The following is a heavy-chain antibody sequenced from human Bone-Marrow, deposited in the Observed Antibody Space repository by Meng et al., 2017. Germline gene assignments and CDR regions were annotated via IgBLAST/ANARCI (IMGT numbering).Heavy chain of an antibody. V-gene: IGHV4-31*03. CDR3: ASLYGDSSVWYLDL. CDR2: IYYSGST. D-gene: IGHD4-17*01. CDR1: GGSSSNGGYY. J-gene: IGHJ2*01. Sequence: VQVQESGPGLVKPTQTLSLTCTVSGGSSSNGGYYWSWIRQHPGKCLEYIGYIYYSGSTYYTPSLKSRVIISVDTSKNQFSLRLNSVTAADTAVYYCASLYGDSSVWYLDLWGRGTLVTVSS.